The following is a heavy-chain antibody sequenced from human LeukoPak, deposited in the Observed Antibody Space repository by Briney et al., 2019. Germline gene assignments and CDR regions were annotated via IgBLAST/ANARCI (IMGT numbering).Heavy chain of an antibody. D-gene: IGHD3-22*01. J-gene: IGHJ3*02. V-gene: IGHV3-53*01. Sequence: GRSLRLSCAASGFTVSSIHMVWVRQAPGKGLEWVSVTYTGGNSYYADSVKGRFIISRDISKNTLYLQMNSLRAEDSALYYRARGGRGSAAVVAPRSFDIWGQGTMVTVSS. CDR2: TYTGGNS. CDR1: GFTVSSIH. CDR3: ARGGRGSAAVVAPRSFDI.